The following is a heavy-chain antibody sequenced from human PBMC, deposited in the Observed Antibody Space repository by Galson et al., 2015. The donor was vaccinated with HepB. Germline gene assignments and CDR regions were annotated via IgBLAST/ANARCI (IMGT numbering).Heavy chain of an antibody. V-gene: IGHV3-23*01. J-gene: IGHJ3*02. CDR3: AKAETYYDFWSGLSFDI. D-gene: IGHD3-3*01. CDR1: GFTFSSYA. Sequence: SLRLSCAASGFTFSSYAMSWVRQAPGKGLEWVSAISGSGGSTYYADSVKGRFTISRDNSKNTLYLQMNSLRAEDTAVYYCAKAETYYDFWSGLSFDIWAKGQWSPSLQ. CDR2: ISGSGGST.